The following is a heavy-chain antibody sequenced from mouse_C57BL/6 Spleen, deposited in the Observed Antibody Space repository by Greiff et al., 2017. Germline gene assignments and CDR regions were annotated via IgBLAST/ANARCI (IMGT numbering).Heavy chain of an antibody. V-gene: IGHV1-82*01. CDR3: ARYHYGNYHWYFDV. J-gene: IGHJ1*03. D-gene: IGHD2-1*01. CDR1: GYAFSSSW. Sequence: LVESGPELVKPGASVKISCKASGYAFSSSWMNWVKQRPGKGLEWIGRIYPGDGDTNYNGKFKGKATLTADKSSSTAYMQLSSLTSEDSAVYFCARYHYGNYHWYFDVWGTGTTVTVSS. CDR2: IYPGDGDT.